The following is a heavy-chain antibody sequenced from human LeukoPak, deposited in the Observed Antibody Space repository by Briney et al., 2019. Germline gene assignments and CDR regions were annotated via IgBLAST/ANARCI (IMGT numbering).Heavy chain of an antibody. CDR3: ARGGGSYAFDI. V-gene: IGHV1-69*05. CDR1: GGTFSSYA. D-gene: IGHD1-26*01. CDR2: IIPIFGTA. Sequence: SVKVSCEASGGTFSSYAISWVRQAPGQGLEWMGRIIPIFGTANYAQKFQGRVTITTDESTSTAYMELSSLRSEDTAVYYCARGGGSYAFDIWGQGTMVTVSS. J-gene: IGHJ3*02.